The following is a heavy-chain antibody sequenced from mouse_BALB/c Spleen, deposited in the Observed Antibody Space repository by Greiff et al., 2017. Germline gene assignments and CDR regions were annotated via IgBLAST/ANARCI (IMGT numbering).Heavy chain of an antibody. CDR3: ARSGYDYDDAMDY. CDR2: IDPSDSYT. CDR1: GYTFTSYW. D-gene: IGHD2-4*01. V-gene: IGHV1-69*02. Sequence: VQLQQSGAELVKPGASVKLSCKASGYTFTSYWMHWVKQRPGQGLEWIGEIDPSDSYTNYNQKFKGKATLTVDKSSSTAYMQLSSLTSEDSAVYYCARSGYDYDDAMDYWGQGTSVTVSS. J-gene: IGHJ4*01.